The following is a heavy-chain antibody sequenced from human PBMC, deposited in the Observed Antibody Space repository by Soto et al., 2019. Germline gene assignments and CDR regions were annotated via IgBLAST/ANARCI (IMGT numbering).Heavy chain of an antibody. J-gene: IGHJ4*02. CDR2: IHAGNGNT. Sequence: ASVKVSCKASGYTFSDYAMHWVRQAPGQRLEWMGWIHAGNGNTKYSQKFQDRVSLTRDTSATTTYMELSSLTSEDMAVYYCARRPFETNWNDVLDYWGQGTLVTVSS. D-gene: IGHD1-1*01. CDR1: GYTFSDYA. V-gene: IGHV1-3*01. CDR3: ARRPFETNWNDVLDY.